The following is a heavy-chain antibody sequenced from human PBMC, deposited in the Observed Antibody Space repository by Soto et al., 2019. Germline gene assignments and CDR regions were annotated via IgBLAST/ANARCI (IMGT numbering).Heavy chain of an antibody. CDR2: INAGNGNT. V-gene: IGHV1-3*01. Sequence: GASVKVSCKASGYTFTSYAMHWVRQAPGQRLEWMGWINAGNGNTKYSQKFQGRVTITRDTSASTAYMELSSLRSEDTAVYYCARDKRWLQLRSDAFDIWGQGTMVTVSS. CDR3: ARDKRWLQLRSDAFDI. J-gene: IGHJ3*02. CDR1: GYTFTSYA. D-gene: IGHD5-12*01.